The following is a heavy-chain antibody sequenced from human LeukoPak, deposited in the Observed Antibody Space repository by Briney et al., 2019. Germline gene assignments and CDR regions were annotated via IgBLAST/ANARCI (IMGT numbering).Heavy chain of an antibody. CDR3: ARGRCSNGVCYTVFDY. CDR1: GGSINSGGYS. V-gene: IGHV4-30-2*01. CDR2: IYDSGST. J-gene: IGHJ4*02. D-gene: IGHD2-8*01. Sequence: SETLSLTCAVSGGSINSGGYSWSWIRQPPGRGLDWIGYIYDSGSTHYNPSLKSRVIISLDRSKSQISLKLSSVTAADTAVYYCARGRCSNGVCYTVFDYWGQGTLVTVSS.